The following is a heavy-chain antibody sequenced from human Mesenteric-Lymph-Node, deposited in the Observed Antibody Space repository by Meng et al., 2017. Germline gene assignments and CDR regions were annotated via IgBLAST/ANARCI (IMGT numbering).Heavy chain of an antibody. CDR3: ASDTYYYYSSGYRDIYGMDV. J-gene: IGHJ6*02. V-gene: IGHV4-61*02. CDR1: GGSVSSGGYY. CDR2: IYTSGST. Sequence: LRLSCTVSGGSVSSGGYYWNWIRQPAGKGLEWIGRIYTSGSTNYNPSLESRLTITLDTSKNEFSLKLTSVTAADTAVYYCASDTYYYYSSGYRDIYGMDVWGQGTPVTVSS. D-gene: IGHD3-22*01.